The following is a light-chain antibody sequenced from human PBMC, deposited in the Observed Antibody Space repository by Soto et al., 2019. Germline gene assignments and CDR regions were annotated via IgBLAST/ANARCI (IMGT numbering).Light chain of an antibody. CDR1: QTINNY. CDR2: DSS. J-gene: IGKJ4*01. CDR3: QQYVESPET. V-gene: IGKV3-20*01. Sequence: EIVLTQSPGTLSLSPGERATLSCRASQTINNYVAWYQQKPGQAPRVLIYDSSIRATGVPDRFSGSGSGTDFTLTISRLGPEDFAVYYCQQYVESPETFGGGTKVDIK.